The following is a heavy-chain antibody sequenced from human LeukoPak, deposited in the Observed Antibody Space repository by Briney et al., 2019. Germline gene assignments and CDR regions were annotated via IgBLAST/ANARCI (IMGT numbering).Heavy chain of an antibody. Sequence: ASVRVSCKAAGQSSPTYSFGWVRQAPGQGLEWMEWISAYNSNTQYAQKFQDRVTMTTDTSTNTAYLDVRSLTSDDTGVYYCARARLAVPGTVWFDPWGQGTLVTVSS. CDR2: ISAYNSNT. CDR3: ARARLAVPGTVWFDP. D-gene: IGHD6-19*01. CDR1: GQSSPTYS. V-gene: IGHV1-18*01. J-gene: IGHJ5*02.